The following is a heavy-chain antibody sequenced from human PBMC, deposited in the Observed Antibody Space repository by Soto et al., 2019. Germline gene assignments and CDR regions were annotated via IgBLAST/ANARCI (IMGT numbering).Heavy chain of an antibody. CDR1: GGSISSYY. Sequence: SETLSLTCTVSGGSISSYYWCWTRQPAGKGLEWIGRFYPTGKTNYNPSLQSRLTMSADTSRNQFSLNLTSVTAADTAVYYCARCGLDYGMDVWGQGTTVT. V-gene: IGHV4-4*07. D-gene: IGHD3-16*01. CDR3: ARCGLDYGMDV. CDR2: FYPTGKT. J-gene: IGHJ6*02.